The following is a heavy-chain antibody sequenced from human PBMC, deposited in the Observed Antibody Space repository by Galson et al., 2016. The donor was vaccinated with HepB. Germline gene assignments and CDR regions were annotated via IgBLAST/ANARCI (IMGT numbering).Heavy chain of an antibody. V-gene: IGHV1-46*01. CDR2: INPSGGST. J-gene: IGHJ4*02. Sequence: SVKVSCKASGYTFTRYYMHWVRQAPGQGLEWMGLINPSGGSTIYAQKFQGRVNMTRDTSTSTVYMELSRLRSEDTAVYFCARHPKGYCSSSNCASLGIYYFDSWGQGTLVTASS. CDR1: GYTFTRYY. CDR3: ARHPKGYCSSSNCASLGIYYFDS. D-gene: IGHD2-2*01.